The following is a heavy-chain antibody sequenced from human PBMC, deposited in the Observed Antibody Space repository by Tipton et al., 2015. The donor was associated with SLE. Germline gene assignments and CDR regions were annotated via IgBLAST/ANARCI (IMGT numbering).Heavy chain of an antibody. CDR1: DDSIRDYY. J-gene: IGHJ4*02. Sequence: TLSLTCSVSDDSIRDYYFSWIRQPPGKELEWIGYVSYSGSTVYNPSLESRVTMSLDTSKNHLSLNLKSLTAADTAIYYCARQLGYGDPFAFDYWGQGTLVTVSS. D-gene: IGHD4-17*01. V-gene: IGHV4-59*08. CDR2: VSYSGST. CDR3: ARQLGYGDPFAFDY.